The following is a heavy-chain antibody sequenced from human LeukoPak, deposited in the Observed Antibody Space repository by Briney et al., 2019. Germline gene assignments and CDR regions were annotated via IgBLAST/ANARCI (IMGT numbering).Heavy chain of an antibody. J-gene: IGHJ3*02. CDR2: IYSGGST. CDR1: GFTVSSNY. V-gene: IGHV3-66*02. CDR3: ASPDPVGARGMLAFDI. Sequence: GGSLRLSCAAPGFTVSSNYMSWVRQAPGKGLEWVSVIYSGGSTYYADSVKGRFTISRDNSKNTLYLQMNSLRAEDTAVYYCASPDPVGARGMLAFDIWGQGTMVTVSS. D-gene: IGHD1-26*01.